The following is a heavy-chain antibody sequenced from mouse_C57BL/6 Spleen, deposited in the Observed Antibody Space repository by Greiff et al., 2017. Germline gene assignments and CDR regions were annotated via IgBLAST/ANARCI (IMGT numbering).Heavy chain of an antibody. Sequence: EVQLVESGGGLVKPGGSLKLSCAASGFTFSDYGMHWVRQAPEKGLEWVAYISSGSSTIYYADTVKGRFTISRDNAKNTLFLQMTSLRSEDTAMYYCARTYYSKKGYAMDYWSQGTSVTVSS. CDR1: GFTFSDYG. J-gene: IGHJ4*01. CDR2: ISSGSSTI. V-gene: IGHV5-17*01. CDR3: ARTYYSKKGYAMDY. D-gene: IGHD2-5*01.